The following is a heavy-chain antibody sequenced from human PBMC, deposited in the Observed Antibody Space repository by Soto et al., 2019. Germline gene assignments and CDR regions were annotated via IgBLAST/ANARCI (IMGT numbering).Heavy chain of an antibody. J-gene: IGHJ6*02. CDR3: ARDRRLSDIVLVPANYGMDV. CDR1: GFTFSSYG. D-gene: IGHD2-2*01. Sequence: HPGGSLRLSCAASGFTFSSYGMHWVRQAPGKGLEWVAVISYDGSNKYYADSVKGRFTISRDNSKNTLYLQMNSLRAEDTTVYYCARDRRLSDIVLVPANYGMDVWGQGTTVTVSS. CDR2: ISYDGSNK. V-gene: IGHV3-30*03.